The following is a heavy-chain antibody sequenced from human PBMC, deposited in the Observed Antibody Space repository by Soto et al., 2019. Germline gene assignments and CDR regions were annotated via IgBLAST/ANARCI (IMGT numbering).Heavy chain of an antibody. J-gene: IGHJ4*02. CDR2: ISAHNGNT. Sequence: QVHLVQSGAEVKKPGASVKVSCKCSSYTFTSYGITWVRQAPGQGLEWMGWISAHNGNTDYAQKLQGRVTVTRDTSTSTAYMELRSLRSDDTAVYYCARGRYGDYWGQGALVTVSS. V-gene: IGHV1-18*01. CDR3: ARGRYGDY. D-gene: IGHD1-1*01. CDR1: SYTFTSYG.